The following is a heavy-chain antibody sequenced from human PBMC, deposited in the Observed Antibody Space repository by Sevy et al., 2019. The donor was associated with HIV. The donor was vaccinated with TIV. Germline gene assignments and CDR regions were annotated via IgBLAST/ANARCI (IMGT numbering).Heavy chain of an antibody. CDR1: GFTFSIYV. V-gene: IGHV3-30*04. J-gene: IGHJ6*02. D-gene: IGHD2-21*02. Sequence: GGSLRLSCAASGFTFSIYVIHWVRQAPGKGLEWVAVISSDGTKEYYEDSVKGRFTISRDNSKNTMYLQMNSLRVEDTAVYYCARDLPSAVTDPFYYYGLAVWGQGTTVTVSS. CDR2: ISSDGTKE. CDR3: ARDLPSAVTDPFYYYGLAV.